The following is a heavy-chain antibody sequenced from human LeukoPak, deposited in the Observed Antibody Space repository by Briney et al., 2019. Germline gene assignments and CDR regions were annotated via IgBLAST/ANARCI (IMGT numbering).Heavy chain of an antibody. CDR3: ARDGTSMVRGVIITLNYYYYYMDV. D-gene: IGHD3-10*01. V-gene: IGHV4-61*10. CDR1: GDSISSDISY. J-gene: IGHJ6*03. CDR2: IYYSGST. Sequence: SETLSLTCTVSGDSISSDISYWSWIRQPAGKELEWIGYIYYSGSTNYNPSLKSRVTISVDTSKNQFSLKLSSVTAADTAVYYCARDGTSMVRGVIITLNYYYYYMDVWGKGTTVTISS.